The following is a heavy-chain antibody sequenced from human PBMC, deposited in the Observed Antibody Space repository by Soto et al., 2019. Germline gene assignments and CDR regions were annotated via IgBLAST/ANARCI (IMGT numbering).Heavy chain of an antibody. CDR3: ARDTGSSSSSPYYYDYMDV. Sequence: QVQLVQSGAEVKKPGASVKVSCKASGYTFTSYGISWVRQAPGQGLEGMGWISAYNGNTNYAQKLQGRVTMTTDTSTGTAYMELRSLRSDDTAVYYCARDTGSSSSSPYYYDYMDVWGKGSTVTVSS. D-gene: IGHD6-6*01. CDR1: GYTFTSYG. J-gene: IGHJ6*03. V-gene: IGHV1-18*01. CDR2: ISAYNGNT.